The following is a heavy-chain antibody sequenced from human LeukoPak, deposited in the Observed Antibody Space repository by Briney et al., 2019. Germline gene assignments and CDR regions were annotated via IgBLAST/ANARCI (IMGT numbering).Heavy chain of an antibody. CDR2: IYPGDSDT. CDR1: GYRFSSFW. Sequence: GESLKISCKGSGYRFSSFWIGWVREMPGKGLEWMGIIYPGDSDTRYSPSFQGQVTISADKSISTAYLQWSSLKASDTAMYYCAIHSTAAIPNRFAPWGQGTVVTVSS. V-gene: IGHV5-51*01. D-gene: IGHD5-18*01. J-gene: IGHJ5*02. CDR3: AIHSTAAIPNRFAP.